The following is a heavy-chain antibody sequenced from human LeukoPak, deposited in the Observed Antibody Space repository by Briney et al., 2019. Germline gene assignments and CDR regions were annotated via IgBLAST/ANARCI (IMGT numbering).Heavy chain of an antibody. Sequence: GGSLRLSCAASGFTFSNYDMHWVRQATGKGLEWVSAIDTAGHTYYIDSVKGRFTTSRENAKNSLYLQMNSLRAGDTAVYYCIRGGDGFAPWGQGTLVTVSS. CDR1: GFTFSNYD. J-gene: IGHJ5*02. CDR2: IDTAGHT. CDR3: IRGGDGFAP. V-gene: IGHV3-13*01. D-gene: IGHD3-10*01.